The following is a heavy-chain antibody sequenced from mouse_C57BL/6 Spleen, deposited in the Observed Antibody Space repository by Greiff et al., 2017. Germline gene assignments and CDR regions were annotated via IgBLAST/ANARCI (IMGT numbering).Heavy chain of an antibody. V-gene: IGHV1-80*01. J-gene: IGHJ2*01. CDR2: IYPGDGDT. CDR1: GYAFSSYW. CDR3: ARRDYYGSSSFDY. D-gene: IGHD1-1*01. Sequence: VQLQQSGAELVKPGASVKISCKASGYAFSSYWMNWVKQRPGKGLEWIGQIYPGDGDTNYNGKFKGKATLTADKSSSTAYMQLSSLTSEDSAVYFCARRDYYGSSSFDYWGQGTTLTVSS.